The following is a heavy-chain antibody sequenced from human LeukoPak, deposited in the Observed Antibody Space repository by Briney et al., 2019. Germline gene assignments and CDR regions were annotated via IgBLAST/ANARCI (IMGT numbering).Heavy chain of an antibody. CDR2: ISSSSSYI. D-gene: IGHD3-9*01. J-gene: IGHJ6*02. V-gene: IGHV3-21*01. CDR1: GFTFSSYE. Sequence: GGSLRLSCAASGFTFSSYEMNWVRQAPGKGLEWVSSISSSSSYIYYADSVKGRFTISRDNAKNSLYLQMNSLRAEDTAVYYCAREYYDILTGPTYGMDVWGQGTTVTVSS. CDR3: AREYYDILTGPTYGMDV.